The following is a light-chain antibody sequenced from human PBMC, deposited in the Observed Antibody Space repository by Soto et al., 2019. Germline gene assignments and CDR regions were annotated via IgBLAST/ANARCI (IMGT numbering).Light chain of an antibody. CDR2: DAS. CDR1: QSISSW. CDR3: QQYNSYPET. J-gene: IGKJ1*01. Sequence: DIQMTQSPSTLSASVGDRVTITCRASQSISSWLAWYQHKPGKAPEFLIYDASTLESEVPSRFSGSGSGTEFTLTISSLQPDDFATYYCQQYNSYPETFGQGTKVDIK. V-gene: IGKV1-5*01.